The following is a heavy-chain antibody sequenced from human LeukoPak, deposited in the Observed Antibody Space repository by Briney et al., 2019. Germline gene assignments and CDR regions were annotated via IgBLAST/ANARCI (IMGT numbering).Heavy chain of an antibody. CDR1: GGSISSGGYY. V-gene: IGHV4-31*03. CDR2: VYHSGNT. J-gene: IGHJ3*02. D-gene: IGHD2-2*01. Sequence: SQTLSLTCTVSGGSISSGGYYWSWIRQHPGKGLEWIGYVYHSGNTYYNPSLKSRVTISVDTSKNQFSLKLSSVTAADTAVYYGARGSRGYCSSTSCLPYAFDIWGQGTVVTVSS. CDR3: ARGSRGYCSSTSCLPYAFDI.